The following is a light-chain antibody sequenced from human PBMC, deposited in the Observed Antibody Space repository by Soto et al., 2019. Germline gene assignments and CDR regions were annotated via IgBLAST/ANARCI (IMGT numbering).Light chain of an antibody. J-gene: IGKJ2*01. V-gene: IGKV1-5*01. CDR2: DAY. CDR1: QNINSK. Sequence: DIQMTQSPSTLSASVGARVAITCRASQNINSKLAWYQKKPGKAPKLLISDAYNLESGVPSRFRGCVSGTEFTLTIGGLQPDDFATNYCQQYDTYFRYTFGQGTTLDIK. CDR3: QQYDTYFRYT.